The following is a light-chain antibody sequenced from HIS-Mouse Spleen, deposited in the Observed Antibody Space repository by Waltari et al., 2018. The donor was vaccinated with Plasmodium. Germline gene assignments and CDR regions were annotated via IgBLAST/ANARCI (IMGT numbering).Light chain of an antibody. CDR1: SSDVGSYNL. J-gene: IGLJ3*02. CDR3: CSYAGSSTWV. V-gene: IGLV2-23*01. CDR2: EGS. Sequence: QSALTQPATVSGSPGQSITISCPGTSSDVGSYNLVSWYQQHPGKPPKLMPYEGSKRPSGFSNRFSGSKSGNAASLTSSGLQAEDEADYYCCSYAGSSTWVFGGGTNLTVL.